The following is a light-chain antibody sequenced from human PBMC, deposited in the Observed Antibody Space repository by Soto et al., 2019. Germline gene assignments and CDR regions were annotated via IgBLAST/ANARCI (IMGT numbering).Light chain of an antibody. CDR2: AAS. Sequence: DVQMTQSPSTLSASVGDRVTITCRASQSINNLLAWYQQKPGKVPKLLIYAASTLQSGVPSRFSGSGSGTDFTLTISNLQPEDVATYYCQKYDSAPRTFGQGTKVDIK. CDR3: QKYDSAPRT. V-gene: IGKV1-27*01. J-gene: IGKJ1*01. CDR1: QSINNL.